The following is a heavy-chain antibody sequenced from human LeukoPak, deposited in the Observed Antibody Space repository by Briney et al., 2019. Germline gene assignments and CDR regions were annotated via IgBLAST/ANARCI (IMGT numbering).Heavy chain of an antibody. Sequence: SETLSLTCAVYGGSFRGYYWSWIRQPPGKGLEWIGEINHSGSTNYDPSLKSRVTISVDTSKNQFSLKLSSVTAADTAVYYCARLLIRSWFDPWGQGTLVTVSS. D-gene: IGHD3-10*01. V-gene: IGHV4-34*01. CDR3: ARLLIRSWFDP. CDR1: GGSFRGYY. J-gene: IGHJ5*02. CDR2: INHSGST.